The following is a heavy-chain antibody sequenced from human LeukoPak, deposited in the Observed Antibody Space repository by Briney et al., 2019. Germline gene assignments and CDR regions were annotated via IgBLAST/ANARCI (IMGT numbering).Heavy chain of an antibody. CDR1: GGSISSSSYY. V-gene: IGHV4-39*07. CDR3: ARGNPYYDILTGYFEGRYYFDY. CDR2: IYYSGST. Sequence: SETLSLTCTVSGGSISSSSYYWGWIRQPPGKGLEWIGSIYYSGSTYYNPSLKSRVTISVDTSKNQFSLKLSSVTAADTAVYYCARGNPYYDILTGYFEGRYYFDYWGQGTLVTVSS. J-gene: IGHJ4*02. D-gene: IGHD3-9*01.